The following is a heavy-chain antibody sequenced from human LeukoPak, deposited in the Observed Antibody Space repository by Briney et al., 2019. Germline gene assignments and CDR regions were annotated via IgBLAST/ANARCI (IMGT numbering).Heavy chain of an antibody. Sequence: SETLSLTCAVYGGSFSGYYWSWIRQPPGKGLEWIGEINRSGSTNYNPSLKSRVTISVDTSKNQFSLKLSSVTAADTAVYYCARLDSSSWLDAFDIWGQGTMVTVSS. V-gene: IGHV4-34*01. J-gene: IGHJ3*02. D-gene: IGHD6-13*01. CDR1: GGSFSGYY. CDR2: INRSGST. CDR3: ARLDSSSWLDAFDI.